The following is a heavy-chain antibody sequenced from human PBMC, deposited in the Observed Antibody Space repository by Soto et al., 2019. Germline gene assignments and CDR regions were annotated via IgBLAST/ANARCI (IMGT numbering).Heavy chain of an antibody. V-gene: IGHV1-2*02. J-gene: IGHJ4*02. D-gene: IGHD2-2*03. CDR3: ATLDAGYCSSTSCMGAFDY. Sequence: ASVKVSCKASGYTFSRYAIHWVRQAPGQGLEWMGWINPNSGGTNYAQKFQGRVTMTRDTSISTAYMELSRLRSDDTAVYYCATLDAGYCSSTSCMGAFDYWGQGTLVTVSS. CDR1: GYTFSRYA. CDR2: INPNSGGT.